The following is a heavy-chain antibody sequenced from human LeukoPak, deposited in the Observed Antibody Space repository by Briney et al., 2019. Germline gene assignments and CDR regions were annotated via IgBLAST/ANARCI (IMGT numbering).Heavy chain of an antibody. J-gene: IGHJ4*02. CDR1: GGSISSSPYY. CDR2: IDYSEIT. Sequence: SETLSLTCTISGGSISSSPYYWGWIRQPPGKGLEWIGSIDYSEITYYNPSLKSRVTISADTSKNQFSLELTSVTAADTAVYYCTRRANSYTFDYWGQGTLVTDSS. CDR3: TRRANSYTFDY. D-gene: IGHD1/OR15-1a*01. V-gene: IGHV4-39*01.